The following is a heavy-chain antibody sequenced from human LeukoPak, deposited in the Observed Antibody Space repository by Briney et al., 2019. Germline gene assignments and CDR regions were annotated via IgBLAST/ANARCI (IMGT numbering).Heavy chain of an antibody. J-gene: IGHJ6*02. Sequence: GASVTVSCKASGGTFSSYAISWVRQAPGQGLEWMGGIIPIFGTANYAQKFQGRVTITADESTSTAYMELSSLRSEDTAVYYCARSSLGYCSSTSCPAGYYYYYGMDVWGQGTTVTVSS. D-gene: IGHD2-2*01. CDR1: GGTFSSYA. V-gene: IGHV1-69*13. CDR2: IIPIFGTA. CDR3: ARSSLGYCSSTSCPAGYYYYYGMDV.